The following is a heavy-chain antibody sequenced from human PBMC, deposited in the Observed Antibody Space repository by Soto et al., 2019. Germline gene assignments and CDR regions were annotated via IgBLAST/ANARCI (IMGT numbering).Heavy chain of an antibody. J-gene: IGHJ3*02. CDR1: GFSLSNARMG. CDR2: IFSNAEK. V-gene: IGHV2-26*01. Sequence: QVTLKESGPVLVKPTETLTLTCTVSGFSLSNARMGVSWIRQPPGKALEWLAHIFSNAEKSYSTALKRRITISKDTSKSQVVLTMTNMEPVDTATYYCARIPTRYCSSTSCPILYAFDIWGQGTMVTVSS. D-gene: IGHD2-2*01. CDR3: ARIPTRYCSSTSCPILYAFDI.